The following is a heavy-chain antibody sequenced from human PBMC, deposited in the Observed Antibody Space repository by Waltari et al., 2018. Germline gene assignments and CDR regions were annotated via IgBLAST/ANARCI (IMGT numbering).Heavy chain of an antibody. D-gene: IGHD5-18*01. J-gene: IGHJ6*02. V-gene: IGHV1-69*05. Sequence: QVQLVQSGAEVKNPGSSVKVSCKASGGTFSSYPISWVRQAPGHGLEWKGGIIPIFGTANYAQKFQGRVTITTDESTSTAYMELSSLRSEDTAVYYCARARAMASSGYYYYGMDVWGQGTTVTVSS. CDR3: ARARAMASSGYYYYGMDV. CDR1: GGTFSSYP. CDR2: IIPIFGTA.